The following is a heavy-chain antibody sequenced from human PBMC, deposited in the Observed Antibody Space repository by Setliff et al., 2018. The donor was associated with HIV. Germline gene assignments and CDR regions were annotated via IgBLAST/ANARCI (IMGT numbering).Heavy chain of an antibody. D-gene: IGHD3-22*01. V-gene: IGHV4-34*01. CDR2: INHSGST. CDR1: GGSFSGYY. J-gene: IGHJ4*02. Sequence: ETLSLTCTVYGGSFSGYYWSWIRQPPEKGLEWIGEINHSGSTNYNPSLKSRVNISVDTSKNQLSLKLTSVTAADTAVYYCARSNYDSSFDYWGQGTLVTVSS. CDR3: ARSNYDSSFDY.